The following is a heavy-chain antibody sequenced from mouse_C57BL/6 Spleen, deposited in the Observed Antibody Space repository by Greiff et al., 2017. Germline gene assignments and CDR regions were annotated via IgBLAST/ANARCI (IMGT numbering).Heavy chain of an antibody. CDR2: IYPGSGST. J-gene: IGHJ2*01. V-gene: IGHV1-55*01. Sequence: VQLQQPGAELVKPGASVKMSCKASGYTFTSYWITWVKQRPGQGLEWIGDIYPGSGSTNYNEKFKSKATLTVDTSSSTAYMQLSSLTSEDSAVYYCAREYYGSSQIYFDYWGQGTTLTVSS. CDR1: GYTFTSYW. CDR3: AREYYGSSQIYFDY. D-gene: IGHD1-1*01.